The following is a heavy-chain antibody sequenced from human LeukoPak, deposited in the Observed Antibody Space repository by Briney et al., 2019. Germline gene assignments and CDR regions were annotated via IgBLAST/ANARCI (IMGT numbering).Heavy chain of an antibody. CDR3: ARFIAAANDAFDI. CDR2: ISSSSSYI. CDR1: GFTFSSYS. V-gene: IGHV3-21*01. J-gene: IGHJ3*02. D-gene: IGHD6-13*01. Sequence: GGSLRLSCAASGFTFSSYSMNWVRQAPGKGLEWVSSISSSSSYIYYADSVKGRFTISRDNARNSLYLQMNSLRAEDTAVYYCARFIAAANDAFDIWGQGTMVTVSS.